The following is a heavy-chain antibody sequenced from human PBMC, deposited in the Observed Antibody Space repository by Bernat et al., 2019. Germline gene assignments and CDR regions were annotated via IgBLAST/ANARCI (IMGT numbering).Heavy chain of an antibody. D-gene: IGHD6-19*01. Sequence: QVQLVQSGAEVKKPGSSVKVSCKASGGTFSSYGISWVRQAPGQGLEWMGWISAYNGNTNYAQKLQGRVTMTTDTSTSTAYMELRSLRSDDTAVYYCARDPPPGYSSGWYFYYYYGMDVWGQGTTVTVSS. CDR1: GGTFSSYG. CDR3: ARDPPPGYSSGWYFYYYYGMDV. V-gene: IGHV1-18*01. J-gene: IGHJ6*02. CDR2: ISAYNGNT.